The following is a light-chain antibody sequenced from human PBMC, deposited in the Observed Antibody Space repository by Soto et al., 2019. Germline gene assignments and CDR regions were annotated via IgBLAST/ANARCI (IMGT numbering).Light chain of an antibody. Sequence: QSALTQPRSVSGSPGQSVTISCTGTSSYVGGYNYVSWYQQHPGKAPKLLIYDVSKRPSGVPDRCSCSKSGNTASLTISGLQAEDEADYYCCSYAGSYTHVFGTGTKLTVL. CDR1: SSYVGGYNY. CDR2: DVS. J-gene: IGLJ1*01. V-gene: IGLV2-11*01. CDR3: CSYAGSYTHV.